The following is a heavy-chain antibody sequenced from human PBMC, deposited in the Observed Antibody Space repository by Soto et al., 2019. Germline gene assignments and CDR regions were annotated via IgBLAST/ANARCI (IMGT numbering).Heavy chain of an antibody. CDR2: ISWNSGSI. J-gene: IGHJ4*02. CDR3: AGDGIKPHTPFDY. V-gene: IGHV3-9*01. CDR1: GFTFDDYA. Sequence: GGSLRLSCAASGFTFDDYAMHWVRQAPGKGLEWVSGISWNSGSIGYADSVKGRFTISRDNAKNSLYLQMNSLRAEDTAVYYCAGDGIKPHTPFDYWGQGTLVTVS.